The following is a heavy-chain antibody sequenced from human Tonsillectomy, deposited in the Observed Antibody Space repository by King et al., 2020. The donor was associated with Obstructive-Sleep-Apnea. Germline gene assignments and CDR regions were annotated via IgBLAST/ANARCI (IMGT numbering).Heavy chain of an antibody. D-gene: IGHD6-19*01. J-gene: IGHJ4*02. Sequence: QLVQSGAEVKKPGASVKVSCKASGYTFTSYGISWVRQAPGQGLEWMAWISAYSGNTDYAQKLKGRVTMTTDTSTSTAYMELRSLRSDDTAVYYCARYSSGWYYFDYWGQGTLVTVSS. CDR3: ARYSSGWYYFDY. V-gene: IGHV1-18*04. CDR1: GYTFTSYG. CDR2: ISAYSGNT.